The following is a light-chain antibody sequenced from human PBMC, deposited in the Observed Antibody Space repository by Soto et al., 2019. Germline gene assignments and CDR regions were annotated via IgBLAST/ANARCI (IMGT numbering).Light chain of an antibody. V-gene: IGKV3-11*01. CDR1: QSVSSY. CDR3: QQRSNWPPYT. J-gene: IGKJ2*01. CDR2: DAS. Sequence: EIVLTQSPATLSLSPGERATLSCRASQSVSSYLACHQQKPGQAPRLLIYDASNRATGIPARFSGSGSGTDFTLTISSLEPEDFAVYYCQQRSNWPPYTFGQGTKLEIK.